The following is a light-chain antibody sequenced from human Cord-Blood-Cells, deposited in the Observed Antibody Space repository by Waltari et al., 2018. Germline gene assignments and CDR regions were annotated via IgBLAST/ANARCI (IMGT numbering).Light chain of an antibody. J-gene: IGLJ3*02. CDR1: SSYVGGYYY. CDR3: SSYTSSSTWV. V-gene: IGLV2-14*03. Sequence: QSALTQSASVSGSPGQSITISCTGTSSYVGGYYYGSWYQPHPGKAPKLMIYDVSNRPSGVSNRFSGSKSGNTASLTISGLQAEDEADYYCSSYTSSSTWVFGGGTKLTVL. CDR2: DVS.